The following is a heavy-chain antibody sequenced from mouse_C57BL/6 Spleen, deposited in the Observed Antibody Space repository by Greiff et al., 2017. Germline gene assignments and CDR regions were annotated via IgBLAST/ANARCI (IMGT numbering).Heavy chain of an antibody. J-gene: IGHJ4*01. V-gene: IGHV1-53*01. CDR3: ARSKGRIYYDYDGDAMDY. D-gene: IGHD2-4*01. CDR2: INPSNGGT. CDR1: GYTFTSYW. Sequence: QVQLQQPGTELVKPGASVKLSCKASGYTFTSYWMHWVKQRPGQGLEWIGNINPSNGGTNYNEKFKSKATLTVDKSSSTAYMQLSSLTSEDSAVYYCARSKGRIYYDYDGDAMDYWGQGTSVTVSS.